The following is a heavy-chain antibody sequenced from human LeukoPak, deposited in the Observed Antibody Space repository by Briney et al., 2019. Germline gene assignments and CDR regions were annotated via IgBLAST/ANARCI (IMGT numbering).Heavy chain of an antibody. J-gene: IGHJ4*02. CDR3: GRGEVRGVIDH. CDR1: GGSISSYY. V-gene: IGHV4-4*07. CDR2: IYTSGST. Sequence: SETLSLTCTVSGGSISSYYWSWIRQPAGKGLEWIGRIYTSGSTNYHPSFKSRLTTSVDTSRNQFSLHLRSVTAADTAVYYCGRGEVRGVIDHWGQGTLVTVSS. D-gene: IGHD3-10*01.